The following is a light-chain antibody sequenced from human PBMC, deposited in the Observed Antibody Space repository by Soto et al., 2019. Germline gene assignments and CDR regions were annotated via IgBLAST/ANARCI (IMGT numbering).Light chain of an antibody. J-gene: IGLJ1*01. Sequence: QSALTQPRSVSGSPGQSVTISCTGTSSDVGAYNYVSWYQQHPGKAPILMTYDVSKRPSGVPDRFSGSKSGNTASLTISGLQAEDEADYYCCSYADNYSYVFGTGTKLTVL. CDR2: DVS. V-gene: IGLV2-11*01. CDR3: CSYADNYSYV. CDR1: SSDVGAYNY.